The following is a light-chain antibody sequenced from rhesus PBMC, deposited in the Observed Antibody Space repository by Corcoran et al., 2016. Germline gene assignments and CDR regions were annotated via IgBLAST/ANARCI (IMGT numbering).Light chain of an antibody. CDR3: MQAIQLPSS. CDR2: EVS. J-gene: IGKJ2*01. CDR1: QRLMHSGGKTY. V-gene: IGKV2-104*02. Sequence: DIVMTQTPLSLPVTPGEPASISCRSSQRLMHSGGKTYLYWYLQKPGQSQQLLIHEVSHRASGVPDRFSGSGSGTDFTLKIRRVEADDVGIYYFMQAIQLPSSFGRGTKVEIK.